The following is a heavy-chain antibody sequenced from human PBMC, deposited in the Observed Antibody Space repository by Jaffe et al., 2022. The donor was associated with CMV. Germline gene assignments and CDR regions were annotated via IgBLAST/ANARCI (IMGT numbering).Heavy chain of an antibody. CDR2: ISWDGGTT. CDR1: GFTFHDYT. CDR3: ARSPRYSSGSNPNFYFGMDV. Sequence: EVQLVESGGVVVQPGGSLRLSCAASGFTFHDYTMHWVRQAPGKGLEWVSLISWDGGTTYYADSVKGRFTISRDNSKNSLSLQMNGLRTEDTALYYCARSPRYSSGSNPNFYFGMDVWGQGTTVTVSS. J-gene: IGHJ6*02. V-gene: IGHV3-43*01. D-gene: IGHD6-19*01.